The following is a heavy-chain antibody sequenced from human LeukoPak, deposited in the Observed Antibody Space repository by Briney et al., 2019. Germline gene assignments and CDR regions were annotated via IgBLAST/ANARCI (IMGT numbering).Heavy chain of an antibody. D-gene: IGHD6-19*01. J-gene: IGHJ4*02. CDR1: GDSISSYY. CDR2: IYTSGST. V-gene: IGHV4-4*07. CDR3: ARRVTDSGWDFDY. Sequence: WGTLSLTCAVSGDSISSYYWSWIRQHAGKGLEWIGQIYTSGSTNYKPSLKSRVTMSVDMSKNQLSLELSSVTAADTAVYYCARRVTDSGWDFDYWGQGTLVTVSS.